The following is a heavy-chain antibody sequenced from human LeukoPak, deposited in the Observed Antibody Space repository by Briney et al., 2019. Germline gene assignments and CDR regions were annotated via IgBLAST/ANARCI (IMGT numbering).Heavy chain of an antibody. J-gene: IGHJ6*03. D-gene: IGHD3-3*01. CDR3: ARAGYDFWSSYYYYMDV. CDR1: GGSISSYY. CDR2: IYYSGST. Sequence: SETLSLTCTVSGGSISSYYWSWIRQPPGKGLEWIGYIYYSGSTNYNPSLKSRVTISVDTSKNQFSLKLSSVTAADTAVYYCARAGYDFWSSYYYYMDVWGKGTTVTVSS. V-gene: IGHV4-59*01.